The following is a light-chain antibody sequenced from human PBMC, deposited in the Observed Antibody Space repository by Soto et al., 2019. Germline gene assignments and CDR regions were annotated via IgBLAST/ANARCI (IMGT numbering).Light chain of an antibody. Sequence: DIQMTQSPSAVSASVGDTVTVTCRASQGITTFLAWYQQKPGKAPKLLIFGASSLQSGVPSRFSGSGSRTEFTLTISSLQPEDFATYYCQQLNSYSSFTFGPGTKVDI. CDR3: QQLNSYSSFT. CDR1: QGITTF. V-gene: IGKV1-9*01. CDR2: GAS. J-gene: IGKJ3*01.